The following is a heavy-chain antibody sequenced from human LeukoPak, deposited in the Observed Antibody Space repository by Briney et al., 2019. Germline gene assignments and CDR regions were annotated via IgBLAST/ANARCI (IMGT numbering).Heavy chain of an antibody. CDR2: ISSNGGST. Sequence: GGSLRLSCAASGFTFSSYAMHWVRQAPGKGLEYVSAISSNGGSTYYANSVKGRFTISRDNSKNTLYLQMGSLRAEDMAVYYCARDLSYGVRSGSPDDYYYGMDVWSQGTTVTVSS. CDR3: ARDLSYGVRSGSPDDYYYGMDV. CDR1: GFTFSSYA. J-gene: IGHJ6*02. D-gene: IGHD3-10*01. V-gene: IGHV3-64*01.